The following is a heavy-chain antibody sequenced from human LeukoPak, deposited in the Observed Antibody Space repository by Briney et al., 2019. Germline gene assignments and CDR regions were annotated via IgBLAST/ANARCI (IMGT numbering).Heavy chain of an antibody. D-gene: IGHD3-22*01. J-gene: IGHJ4*02. CDR3: ARGSRYYDSSGYDY. Sequence: GGSLRLSCAASGFTFSSYAMHWVRQAPGKGLEWVAVISYDGSNKYYADSVKGRFTISRDNSKNTLYLQMNSLRAEDTAVYYCARGSRYYDSSGYDYWGQGTLVTVSS. CDR2: ISYDGSNK. CDR1: GFTFSSYA. V-gene: IGHV3-30*04.